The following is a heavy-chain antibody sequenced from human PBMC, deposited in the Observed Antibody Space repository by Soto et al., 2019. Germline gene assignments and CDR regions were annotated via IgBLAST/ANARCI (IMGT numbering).Heavy chain of an antibody. CDR1: GGSISSYY. V-gene: IGHV4-59*08. CDR2: IYYSGST. CDR3: ARQGTTVTTWGAFDI. J-gene: IGHJ3*02. Sequence: SETLSLTCTVSGGSISSYYWSWIRQPPGKGLEWIGYIYYSGSTNYNPSLKSRVTISVDTSKNQFSLKLSSVTAADTAVYYCARQGTTVTTWGAFDIWGQGTMVTV. D-gene: IGHD4-17*01.